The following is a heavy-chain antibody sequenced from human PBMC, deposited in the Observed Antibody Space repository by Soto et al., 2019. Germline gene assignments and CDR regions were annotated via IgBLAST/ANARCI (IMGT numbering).Heavy chain of an antibody. CDR2: IIPIFGTA. CDR3: STLEWSSSGGMDV. D-gene: IGHD3-3*01. Sequence: SVKVSCKASGGTFSSYAISWVRQAPGQGLEWMGGIIPIFGTANYAQKFQGRVTITADESTSTAYMELSSLRSEDTAVYYCSTLEWSSSGGMDVGGQGTTVTASS. V-gene: IGHV1-69*13. J-gene: IGHJ6*02. CDR1: GGTFSSYA.